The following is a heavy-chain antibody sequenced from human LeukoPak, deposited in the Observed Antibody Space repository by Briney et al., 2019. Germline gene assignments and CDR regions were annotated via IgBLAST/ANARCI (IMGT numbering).Heavy chain of an antibody. J-gene: IGHJ3*01. D-gene: IGHD1-26*01. CDR2: IYSGGST. Sequence: PGGSLRLSCAASGFTVSSNYMSWVRQAPGKGLEWVSVIYSGGSTYYADSVKGRFTISRDNAKNSLYLQMNSLRAEDTAVYYCARQPEGGSYIGAFVWGQGTMVTVSS. V-gene: IGHV3-66*04. CDR1: GFTVSSNY. CDR3: ARQPEGGSYIGAFV.